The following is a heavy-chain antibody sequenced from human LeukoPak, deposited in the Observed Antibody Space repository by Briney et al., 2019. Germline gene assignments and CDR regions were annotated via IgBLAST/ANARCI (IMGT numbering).Heavy chain of an antibody. V-gene: IGHV4-59*08. CDR3: ARVQVVPAASDAFDI. CDR1: GGSISSYY. D-gene: IGHD2-2*01. CDR2: IYYSGST. Sequence: SETLSLTCTVSGGSISSYYWSWIRQPPGKGLEWIGYIYYSGSTNYNPSLKSRVTISVDTSKNQFSLKLSSVTAADTAVYYCARVQVVPAASDAFDIWGQGTMVTVSS. J-gene: IGHJ3*02.